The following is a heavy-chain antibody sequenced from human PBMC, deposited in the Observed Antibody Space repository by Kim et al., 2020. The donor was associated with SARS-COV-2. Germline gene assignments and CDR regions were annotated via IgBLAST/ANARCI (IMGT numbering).Heavy chain of an antibody. J-gene: IGHJ6*02. Sequence: GRFTISRDNAKNSLYLQMNSLRAEDTAVYYCARDLSSSWYRGYYYYGMDVWGQGTTVTVSS. V-gene: IGHV3-11*06. D-gene: IGHD6-13*01. CDR3: ARDLSSSWYRGYYYYGMDV.